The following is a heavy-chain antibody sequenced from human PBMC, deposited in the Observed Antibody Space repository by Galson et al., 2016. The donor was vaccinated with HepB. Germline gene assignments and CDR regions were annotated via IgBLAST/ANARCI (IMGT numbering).Heavy chain of an antibody. J-gene: IGHJ4*02. CDR2: ISGPGRNT. CDR3: AKDPIQCGGDCTRASYYFDY. Sequence: SLRLSCAASGYTFADYLMSRVRQAPGKGLEWVSSISGPGRNTYYADSVKGRFTISRDNSKNTLYLQMNSLRAEDTAVYYCAKDPIQCGGDCTRASYYFDYWGQGLLVTVSS. CDR1: GYTFADYL. V-gene: IGHV3-23*01. D-gene: IGHD2-21*02.